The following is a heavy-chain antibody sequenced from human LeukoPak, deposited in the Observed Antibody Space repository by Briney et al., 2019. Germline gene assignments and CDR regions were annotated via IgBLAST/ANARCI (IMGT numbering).Heavy chain of an antibody. CDR1: GGSFSGYY. CDR2: INHSGST. CDR3: ARENYFDY. Sequence: PSETLSLTCAVYGGSFSGYYWNWIRQPPGKGLEWIGEINHSGSTNYNPSLKSRVTISVDTSKNQFSLKLSSVTAADTAVYYCARENYFDYWGQGTLVTVSS. J-gene: IGHJ4*02. V-gene: IGHV4-34*01.